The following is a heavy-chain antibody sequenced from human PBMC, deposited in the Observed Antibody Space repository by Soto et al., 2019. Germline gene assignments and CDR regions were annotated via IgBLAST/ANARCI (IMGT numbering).Heavy chain of an antibody. Sequence: PSETLSLTCTVSGGSISSGDYYWSWIRQPPGKGLEWIGHIYYSGSTYYNPSLKSRLTISVDTSKNQFSLRLSSVTAADTAVYYCARGYGDYDNWFDPWGRGTLVTVSS. J-gene: IGHJ5*02. V-gene: IGHV4-30-4*01. CDR2: IYYSGST. CDR3: ARGYGDYDNWFDP. D-gene: IGHD4-17*01. CDR1: GGSISSGDYY.